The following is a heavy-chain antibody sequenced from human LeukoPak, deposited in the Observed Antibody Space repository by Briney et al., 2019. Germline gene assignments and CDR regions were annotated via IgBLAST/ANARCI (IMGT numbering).Heavy chain of an antibody. CDR3: ARVDDLDAFDT. Sequence: PGRSLRLSCAASGFTFSSYAMHRVRQAPGKGLEWVAVIADDGSNKYYADSVKGRFTISRDNSNNTLYLQMNSLRVEDTAVYYCARVDDLDAFDTWGQGTLVTVSS. D-gene: IGHD2-2*03. CDR1: GFTFSSYA. V-gene: IGHV3-30*04. J-gene: IGHJ3*02. CDR2: IADDGSNK.